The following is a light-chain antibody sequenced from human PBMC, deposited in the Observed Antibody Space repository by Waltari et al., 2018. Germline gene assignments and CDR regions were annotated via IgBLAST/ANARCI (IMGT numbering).Light chain of an antibody. J-gene: IGLJ3*02. CDR1: DSNIGAGYD. V-gene: IGLV1-40*01. CDR2: GNT. CDR3: QSYDRSLTGSWV. Sequence: QSVLTQPPSVSGAPGQRVTISCTGRDSNIGAGYDVPWYQQLPGTAPKLLIYGNTNRPSGVPDRFSGSKSGTSGSLAITGLQAEDEAYYYCQSYDRSLTGSWVFGGGTKLTVL.